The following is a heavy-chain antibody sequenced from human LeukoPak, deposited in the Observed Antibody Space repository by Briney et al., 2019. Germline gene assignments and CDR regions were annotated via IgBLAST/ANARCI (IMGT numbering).Heavy chain of an antibody. Sequence: ASVKVSCKASGGTFSSYAISWVRQAPGQGLEWMGGIIPIFGTANYAQKFQGRVTITTDESTSTAYMELSSLRSEDTAVYYCARVGARYYDFWSGYYTGGHYYMDVWGKGTTVTVSS. CDR2: IIPIFGTA. D-gene: IGHD3-3*01. CDR1: GGTFSSYA. CDR3: ARVGARYYDFWSGYYTGGHYYMDV. V-gene: IGHV1-69*05. J-gene: IGHJ6*03.